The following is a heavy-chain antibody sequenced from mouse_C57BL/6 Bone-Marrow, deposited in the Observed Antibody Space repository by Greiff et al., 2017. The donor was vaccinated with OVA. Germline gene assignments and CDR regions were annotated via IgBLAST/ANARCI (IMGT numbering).Heavy chain of an antibody. V-gene: IGHV1-26*01. CDR3: ARSHGSSLYAMDY. Sequence: VQLQQSGPELVKPGASVKISCKASGYTFTDYYMNWVKQSHGKSLEWIGDINPNNGGTSYNQKFKGKATLTVDKSSSTAYMELRSLTSEDSAVYYCARSHGSSLYAMDYWGQGTSVTVSS. CDR1: GYTFTDYY. J-gene: IGHJ4*01. D-gene: IGHD1-1*01. CDR2: INPNNGGT.